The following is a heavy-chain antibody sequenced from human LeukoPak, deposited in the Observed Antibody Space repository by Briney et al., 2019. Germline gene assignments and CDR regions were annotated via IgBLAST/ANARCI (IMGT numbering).Heavy chain of an antibody. CDR1: GYSFTSNW. CDR2: IYPADSDT. D-gene: IGHD3-22*01. Sequence: GESLKISCKGSGYSFTSNWIGWVRQMPGKGLEWMGFIYPADSDTRYSPSFQGQVTISADRSISTAYLQWSSLKASDTAMYYCARRVDSGFSFDFWGQGTLVTVSS. J-gene: IGHJ4*02. V-gene: IGHV5-51*01. CDR3: ARRVDSGFSFDF.